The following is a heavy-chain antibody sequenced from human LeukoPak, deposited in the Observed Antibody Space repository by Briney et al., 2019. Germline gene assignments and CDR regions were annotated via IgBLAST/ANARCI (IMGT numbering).Heavy chain of an antibody. J-gene: IGHJ3*02. CDR1: GFTFSDYY. V-gene: IGHV3-11*04. CDR2: ISSSGSTI. CDR3: AREYPPYYYDSSGYGFPVDI. D-gene: IGHD3-22*01. Sequence: GGSLRLSCAASGFTFSDYYMSWIRQAPGKALEWVSYISSSGSTIYYADSVKGRFTISRDNAKNSLYLQMNSLRAEDTAVYYCAREYPPYYYDSSGYGFPVDIWGQGTMVTVSS.